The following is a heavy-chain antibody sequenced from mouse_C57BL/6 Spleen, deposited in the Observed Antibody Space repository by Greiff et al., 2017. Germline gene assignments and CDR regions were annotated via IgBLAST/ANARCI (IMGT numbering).Heavy chain of an antibody. CDR2: IDPETGGT. CDR3: TRDDSIWYFDV. J-gene: IGHJ1*03. Sequence: QVQLKQSGAELVRPGASVTLSCKASGYTFTDYEMHWVKQTPVHGLEWIGAIDPETGGTAYNQKFKGKAILTADKSSSTAYMELRSLTSEDSAVYYCTRDDSIWYFDVWGTGTTVTVSS. CDR1: GYTFTDYE. V-gene: IGHV1-15*01. D-gene: IGHD2-13*01.